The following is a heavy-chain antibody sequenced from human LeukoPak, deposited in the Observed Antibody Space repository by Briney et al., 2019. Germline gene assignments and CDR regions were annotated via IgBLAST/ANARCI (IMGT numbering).Heavy chain of an antibody. CDR1: GYTFTSYG. CDR3: ARNPPGYSSSWTFDY. D-gene: IGHD6-13*01. Sequence: ASVKVSCKASGYTFTSYGISWVRQAPGQGLEWMGWINPNSGGTNFAQKFQGRVTMTRDTSISTAYMELSRLRSDDTAVYYCARNPPGYSSSWTFDYWGQGTLVTVSS. J-gene: IGHJ4*02. V-gene: IGHV1-2*02. CDR2: INPNSGGT.